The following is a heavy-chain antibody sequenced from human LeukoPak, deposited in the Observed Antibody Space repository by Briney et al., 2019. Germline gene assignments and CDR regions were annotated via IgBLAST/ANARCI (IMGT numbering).Heavy chain of an antibody. J-gene: IGHJ4*02. Sequence: GGSLRLSCTASGFTFGDYAMSWFRQAPGKGLEWVGFIRSKAYGGTTEYAASVKGRFTISRDDSKSIAYLQMSSLKTEDTAVYYCTRDDLYYYDSSGQSFYWGQGTLVTVSS. CDR1: GFTFGDYA. CDR3: TRDDLYYYDSSGQSFY. V-gene: IGHV3-49*03. CDR2: IRSKAYGGTT. D-gene: IGHD3-22*01.